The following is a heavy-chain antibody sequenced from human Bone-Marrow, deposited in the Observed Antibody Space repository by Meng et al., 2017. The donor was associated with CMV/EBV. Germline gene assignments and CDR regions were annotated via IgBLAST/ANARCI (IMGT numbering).Heavy chain of an antibody. V-gene: IGHV3-53*01. CDR2: IYSGGST. CDR3: ARDEGGIFAY. D-gene: IGHD3-10*01. CDR1: GFTVSSNY. Sequence: GESLKISCAASGFTVSSNYMSWVRQAPGKGLEWVSVIYSGGSTYYADSVKGRFTISRDNSKNTLYLQMNSLRAEDTAVYYCARDEGGIFAYWGQGNLVTVSS. J-gene: IGHJ4*02.